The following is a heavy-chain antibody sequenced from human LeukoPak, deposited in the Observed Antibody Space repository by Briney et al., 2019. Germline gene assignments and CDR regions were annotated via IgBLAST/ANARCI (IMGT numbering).Heavy chain of an antibody. CDR2: MNPNSGNT. CDR3: ARGYSGYQYYYYMDV. Sequence: ASVTVSCKASGYTFTSYDINWVRQATGQGREWMGWMNPNSGNTGYAQKFQGRVTMTSNTSISTAYMELSSLRSEDTAVYYCARGYSGYQYYYYMDVWGKGTTVTVSS. D-gene: IGHD6-13*01. J-gene: IGHJ6*03. V-gene: IGHV1-8*01. CDR1: GYTFTSYD.